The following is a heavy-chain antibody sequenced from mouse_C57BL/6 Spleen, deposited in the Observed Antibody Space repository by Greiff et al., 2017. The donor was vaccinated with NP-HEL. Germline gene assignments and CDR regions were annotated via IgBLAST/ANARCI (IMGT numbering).Heavy chain of an antibody. D-gene: IGHD2-4*01. CDR3: TGGDDYGDFDY. CDR2: IRLKSDNYAT. J-gene: IGHJ2*01. Sequence: EVKVVESGGGLVQPGGSMKLSCVASGFTFSNYWMNWVRQSPEKGLEWVAQIRLKSDNYATHYAESVKGRFTISRDDSKSSVYLQMNNLRAEDTGIYYCTGGDDYGDFDYWGQGTTLTVSS. V-gene: IGHV6-3*01. CDR1: GFTFSNYW.